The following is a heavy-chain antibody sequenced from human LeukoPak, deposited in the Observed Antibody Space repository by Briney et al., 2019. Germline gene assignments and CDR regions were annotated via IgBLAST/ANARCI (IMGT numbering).Heavy chain of an antibody. CDR1: GGSISSRPYY. Sequence: SETLSLTCTVSGGSISSRPYYWGWVRQPPGKGLEWIGTISYSGTPYYSPSLKSRVTISLDTSKNQFSLKLSSVTAADTAIYYCARDFSSSSTVYYYYMDVWGKGTTVTVSS. J-gene: IGHJ6*03. D-gene: IGHD6-6*01. V-gene: IGHV4-39*07. CDR2: ISYSGTP. CDR3: ARDFSSSSTVYYYYMDV.